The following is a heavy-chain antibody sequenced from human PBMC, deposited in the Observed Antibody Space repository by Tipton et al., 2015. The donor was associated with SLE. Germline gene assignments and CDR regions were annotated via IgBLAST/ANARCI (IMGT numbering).Heavy chain of an antibody. J-gene: IGHJ6*03. CDR3: ARGGLGVSYYYYMDV. CDR1: GDSISSSSYY. CDR2: MNYRGTI. Sequence: TLSLTCIVSGDSISSSSYYWGWIRQPPGKGLEWIASMNYRGTIYYNPSLESRVAMSLDTSKTQFSLRLSSVTAADTAVYYCARGGLGVSYYYYMDVWGKGTTVTVSS. V-gene: IGHV4-39*07. D-gene: IGHD1-26*01.